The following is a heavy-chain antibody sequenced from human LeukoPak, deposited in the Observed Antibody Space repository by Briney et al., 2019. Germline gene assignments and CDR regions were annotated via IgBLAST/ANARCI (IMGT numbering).Heavy chain of an antibody. CDR1: GYTFTGYY. CDR3: ARGDTAIDY. D-gene: IGHD5-18*01. CDR2: INPNSGGT. Sequence: ASVKVSCKASGYTFTGYYMHWVRQAPGQGLEWMGWINPNSGGTNYAQKFQGRVTITRNTSISTAYMELSSLRSEDTAVYYCARGDTAIDYWGQGTLVTVSS. J-gene: IGHJ4*02. V-gene: IGHV1-2*02.